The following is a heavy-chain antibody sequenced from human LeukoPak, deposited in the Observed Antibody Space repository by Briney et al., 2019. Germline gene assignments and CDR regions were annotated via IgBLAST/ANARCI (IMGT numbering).Heavy chain of an antibody. V-gene: IGHV1-18*01. CDR1: GYTFTSYG. J-gene: IGHJ4*02. CDR3: ARDLGRGDYDFWSGSKY. Sequence: ASVKVSCKASGYTFTSYGISWVRQAPGQGLEWMGWISAYNGNTNYAQKLQGRVTMTTDTSTSTAYMELGSLRSDDTAVYYCARDLGRGDYDFWSGSKYWGQGTLVTVSS. D-gene: IGHD3-3*01. CDR2: ISAYNGNT.